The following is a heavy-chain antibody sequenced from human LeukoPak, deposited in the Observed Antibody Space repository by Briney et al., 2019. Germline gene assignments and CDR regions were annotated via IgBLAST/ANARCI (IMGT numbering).Heavy chain of an antibody. CDR3: AARYCTNGVCYNGFDP. V-gene: IGHV1-58*02. CDR2: IVVGGGNT. D-gene: IGHD2-8*01. CDR1: GFTFTSSA. Sequence: EASVKVSCKASGFTFTSSAMQWVRQARGQRLEWIGWIVVGGGNTNYAQKFQERVIITRDMSTSTAYMELSSLRSEDTAVYYCAARYCTNGVCYNGFDPWGQGTLVTVSS. J-gene: IGHJ5*02.